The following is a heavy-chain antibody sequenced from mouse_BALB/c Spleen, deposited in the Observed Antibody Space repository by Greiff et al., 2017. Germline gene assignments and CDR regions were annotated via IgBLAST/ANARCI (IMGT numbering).Heavy chain of an antibody. J-gene: IGHJ4*01. V-gene: IGHV5-4*02. Sequence: EVHLVESGGGLVKPGGSLKLSCAASGFTFSDYYMYWVRQTPEKRLEWVATISDGGSYTYYPDSVKGRFTISRDNAKNNLYLQMSSLKSEDTAMYYCARDSSSYAMDYWGQGTSVTVSS. D-gene: IGHD1-1*01. CDR2: ISDGGSYT. CDR1: GFTFSDYY. CDR3: ARDSSSYAMDY.